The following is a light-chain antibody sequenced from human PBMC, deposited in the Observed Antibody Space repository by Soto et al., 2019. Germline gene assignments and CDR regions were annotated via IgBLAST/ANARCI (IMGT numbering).Light chain of an antibody. Sequence: IVLTQSPATLSLSPGERATLSCRASQTVRNNYLAWYQQKPGQAPRLLIYDASSRATGIPDRFSGGRSGTDFTLTISRLEPEDFAVYYCQQFSSYPLTFGGGTKVDIK. CDR3: QQFSSYPLT. CDR1: QTVRNNY. J-gene: IGKJ4*01. CDR2: DAS. V-gene: IGKV3-20*01.